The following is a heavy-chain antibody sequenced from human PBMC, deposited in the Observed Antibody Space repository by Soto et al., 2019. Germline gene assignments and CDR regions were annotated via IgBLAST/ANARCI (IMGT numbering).Heavy chain of an antibody. J-gene: IGHJ6*02. V-gene: IGHV3-48*02. CDR3: ARGMKERQLVRHYYYGMYV. Sequence: PVGSLRLSFEASGFTFSSYSMNWVRQAPGKGMEWASYISSSSSTIYYADSVKGRFTISRDNAKNSLYLQMNSLRDEDTAVYYCARGMKERQLVRHYYYGMYVWAQGTTVTVS. CDR2: ISSSSSTI. CDR1: GFTFSSYS. D-gene: IGHD6-6*01.